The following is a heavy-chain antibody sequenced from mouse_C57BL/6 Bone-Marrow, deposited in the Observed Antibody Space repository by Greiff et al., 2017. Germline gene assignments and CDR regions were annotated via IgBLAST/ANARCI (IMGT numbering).Heavy chain of an antibody. J-gene: IGHJ3*01. Sequence: VQLQQSGAELARPGASVKLSCKASGYTFASYGISWVKQRTGQGLEWIGEIYPRSGNTYYNAKFRGEATLTDEKSSSTAYMELRSLPSEDSAVYFCARNRYYYASPWLAYWGQGTLVTVSA. D-gene: IGHD1-1*01. CDR1: GYTFASYG. CDR2: IYPRSGNT. CDR3: ARNRYYYASPWLAY. V-gene: IGHV1-81*01.